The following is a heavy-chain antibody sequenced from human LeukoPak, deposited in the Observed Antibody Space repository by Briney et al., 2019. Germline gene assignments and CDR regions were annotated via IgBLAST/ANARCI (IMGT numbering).Heavy chain of an antibody. J-gene: IGHJ6*03. Sequence: HTGGSLRLSCAASGFIFGSYGMSWVRQAPGKGLEWVSAISGSGGSTYYADSVEGRFTISRDNAKNSLYLQMNSLRAEDTALYYCARDATTHVGYVYMDVWGKGTTVTISS. D-gene: IGHD5-18*01. V-gene: IGHV3-23*01. CDR3: ARDATTHVGYVYMDV. CDR2: ISGSGGST. CDR1: GFIFGSYG.